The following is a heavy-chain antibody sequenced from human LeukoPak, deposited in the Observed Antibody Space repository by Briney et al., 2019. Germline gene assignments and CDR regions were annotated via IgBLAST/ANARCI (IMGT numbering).Heavy chain of an antibody. Sequence: SETLSLTCAVYGGSFSGYYWSWIRQPPGKGLEWIGEINHSGSTNYNPSLKSRVTISVDTSKNQFSLKLSSVTAADTAVYYCVRHRCSGGSCYPMNWFDPWGQGTLVTVSS. CDR2: INHSGST. D-gene: IGHD2-15*01. CDR3: VRHRCSGGSCYPMNWFDP. CDR1: GGSFSGYY. J-gene: IGHJ5*02. V-gene: IGHV4-34*01.